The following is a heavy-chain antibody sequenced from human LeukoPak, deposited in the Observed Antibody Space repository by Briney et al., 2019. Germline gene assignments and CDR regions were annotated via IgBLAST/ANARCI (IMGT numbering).Heavy chain of an antibody. CDR3: ASAMLPSVRSGTYTSAYFKP. CDR1: GMMFSSYE. J-gene: IGHJ5*02. D-gene: IGHD3-16*01. CDR2: ISSSGNTR. V-gene: IGHV3-48*03. Sequence: GGSLTLSCAASGMMFSSYEMYWVRQAPGKGLEWISYISSSGNTRKYADSVKGRFTISRKNAKKSLHLEMSGLRGDDSAIYYCASAMLPSVRSGTYTSAYFKPWAQGTRSPSPQ.